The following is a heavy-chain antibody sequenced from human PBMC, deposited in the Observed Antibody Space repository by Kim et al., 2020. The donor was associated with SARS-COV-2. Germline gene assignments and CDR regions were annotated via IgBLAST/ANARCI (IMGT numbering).Heavy chain of an antibody. D-gene: IGHD5-12*01. CDR2: IYYSGST. V-gene: IGHV4-59*13. CDR3: ARALEGEYSGYDMWDYYYGRDV. Sequence: SETLSLTCTVSGGSISSYYWSWIRQPPGKGLEWIGYIYYSGSTNYNPSLKSRVTISVDTSKNQFSLKLSSVTAADTAVYYCARALEGEYSGYDMWDYYYGRDVWGQGTTVTVSS. CDR1: GGSISSYY. J-gene: IGHJ6*02.